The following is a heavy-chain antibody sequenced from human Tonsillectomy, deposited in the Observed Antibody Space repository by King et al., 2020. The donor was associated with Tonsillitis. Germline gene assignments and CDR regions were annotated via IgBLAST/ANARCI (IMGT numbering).Heavy chain of an antibody. CDR1: GGSLSSF. CDR3: ATPREQLIRGHYYYAMDV. J-gene: IGHJ6*02. CDR2: IIPMFAT. V-gene: IGHV1-69*01. Sequence: QLVQSGAEVKKPGASVKVSCKASGGSLSSFISWVRQAPGQGLDWMGGIIPMFATNSAQKFQGRVTITEEASTSTAYMELSSLRFEDTAVYYCATPREQLIRGHYYYAMDVWGQGTTVTVSS. D-gene: IGHD1-26*01.